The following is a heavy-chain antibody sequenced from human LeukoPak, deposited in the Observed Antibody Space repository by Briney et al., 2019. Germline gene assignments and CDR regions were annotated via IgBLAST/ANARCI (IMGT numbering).Heavy chain of an antibody. CDR1: GGSISSSNW. J-gene: IGHJ6*03. Sequence: PSGTLSLTCAVSGGSISSSNWWSWVRQPPGKGLEWIGSIYYSGSTYYNPSLKSRVTISVDTSKNQFSLKLSSVTAADTAVYYCARDGYSYAYYYMDVWGKGTTVTVSS. CDR2: IYYSGST. V-gene: IGHV4-4*02. D-gene: IGHD5-18*01. CDR3: ARDGYSYAYYYMDV.